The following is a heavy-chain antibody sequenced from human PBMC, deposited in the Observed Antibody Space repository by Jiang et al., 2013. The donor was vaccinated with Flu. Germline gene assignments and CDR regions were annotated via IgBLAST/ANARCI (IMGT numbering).Heavy chain of an antibody. V-gene: IGHV1-3*01. CDR2: INAGNGNT. CDR1: GYTFTSYA. Sequence: GAEVKKPGASVKVSCKASGYTFTSYAMHWVRQAPGQRLEWMGWINAGNGNTKYSQKFQGRVTITRDTSASTAYMELSSLRSEDTAVYYCARVDGTTPSYYYYGMDVWGQGPRSPSP. CDR3: ARVDGTTPSYYYYGMDV. J-gene: IGHJ6*02. D-gene: IGHD1-1*01.